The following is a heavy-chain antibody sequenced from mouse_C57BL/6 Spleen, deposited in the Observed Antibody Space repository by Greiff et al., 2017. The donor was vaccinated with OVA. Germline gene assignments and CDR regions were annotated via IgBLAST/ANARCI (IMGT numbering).Heavy chain of an antibody. CDR3: ARDRDYYGKDYFDY. CDR1: GFTFSSYA. J-gene: IGHJ2*01. V-gene: IGHV5-4*01. Sequence: EVKVVESGGGLVKPGGSLKLSCAASGFTFSSYAMSWVRQTPEKRLEWVATISDGGSYTYYPDNVKGRFTISRDNAKNNLYLQMSHLKSEDTAMYYCARDRDYYGKDYFDYWGQGTTLTVSS. CDR2: ISDGGSYT. D-gene: IGHD1-1*01.